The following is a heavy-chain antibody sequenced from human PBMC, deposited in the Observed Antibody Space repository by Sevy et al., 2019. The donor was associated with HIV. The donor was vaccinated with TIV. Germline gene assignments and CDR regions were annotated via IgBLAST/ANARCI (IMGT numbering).Heavy chain of an antibody. CDR2: IIPIFGTA. D-gene: IGHD5-12*01. CDR3: ARDLGRMVATEGGDY. Sequence: ASVKVSCKASGGTFSSYAISWVRQAPGQGLEWMGGIIPIFGTANYAQKFQGRVTITADESTITAYMELSSLRSEDPAVYYCARDLGRMVATEGGDYWGQGTLVTVSS. J-gene: IGHJ4*02. CDR1: GGTFSSYA. V-gene: IGHV1-69*13.